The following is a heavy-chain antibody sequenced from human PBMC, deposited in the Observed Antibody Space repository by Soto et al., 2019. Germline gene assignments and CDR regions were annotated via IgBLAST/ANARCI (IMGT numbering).Heavy chain of an antibody. CDR3: ARVGRVTRQYGMDV. V-gene: IGHV1-69*01. CDR1: GGTFSSYA. D-gene: IGHD4-4*01. CDR2: IIPIFGTA. Sequence: QVQLVQSGAEVKKPGSSVKVSCKASGGTFSSYAISWVRQAPGQGLEWMGGIIPIFGTANYAQKFQGRVTITADESTSTAYRELSSLRSEDTAVYYCARVGRVTRQYGMDVWGQGTTVTVSS. J-gene: IGHJ6*02.